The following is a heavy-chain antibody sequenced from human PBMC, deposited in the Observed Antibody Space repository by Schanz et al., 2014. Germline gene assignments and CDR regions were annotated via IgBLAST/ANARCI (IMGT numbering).Heavy chain of an antibody. V-gene: IGHV4-59*02. J-gene: IGHJ4*02. D-gene: IGHD6-19*01. Sequence: QVQLQESGPGLVKSSKTLSLTCTVSGGSVSTYYWHWIRQPPGKGLEWIGYIHYSGNTNYNPSLKSRVTISLDTSKNQFSLKVNSVTAADTAAYYCAREYSSFDYWGQGTLVTVSS. CDR1: GGSVSTYY. CDR3: AREYSSFDY. CDR2: IHYSGNT.